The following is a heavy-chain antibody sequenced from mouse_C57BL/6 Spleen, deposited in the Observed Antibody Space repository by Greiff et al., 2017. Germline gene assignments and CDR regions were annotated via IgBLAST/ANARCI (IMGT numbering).Heavy chain of an antibody. CDR2: IWSDGST. V-gene: IGHV2-6*02. Sequence: QVQLKESGPGLVAPSQSLSITCTVSGFSLTSYGVHWVRQPPGKGLEWLVVIWSDGSTTYNSALKSRLSISKDNSKSQVFLKMNSLQTDDTAMYYCARNYGSPYYAMDYWGQGTSVTVSS. CDR3: ARNYGSPYYAMDY. CDR1: GFSLTSYG. J-gene: IGHJ4*01. D-gene: IGHD1-1*01.